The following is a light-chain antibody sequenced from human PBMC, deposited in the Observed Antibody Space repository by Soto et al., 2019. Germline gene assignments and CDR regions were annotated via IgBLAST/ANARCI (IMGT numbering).Light chain of an antibody. V-gene: IGKV3-15*01. CDR1: QRVSNH. CDR2: AAS. CDR3: HQYNNWPWT. J-gene: IGKJ1*01. Sequence: ETVMTQSPVTLSVSPGDTATLSCRASQRVSNHFPWYQQKPGQAPRLLIYAASTRAAGVPVRFSGSGSETEFTLTIRSLQSEDFALYYCHQYNNWPWTFGQGTKVDIK.